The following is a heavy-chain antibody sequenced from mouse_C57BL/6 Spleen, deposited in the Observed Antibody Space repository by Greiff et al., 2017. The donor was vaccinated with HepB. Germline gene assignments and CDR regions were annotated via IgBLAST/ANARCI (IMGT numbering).Heavy chain of an antibody. D-gene: IGHD2-4*01. CDR2: IYPGSGNT. CDR1: GYSFTSYY. Sequence: VKLMESGPELVKPGASVKISCKASGYSFTSYYIHWVKQRPGQGLEWIGWIYPGSGNTKYNEKFKGKATLTADTSSSTAYMQLSSLTSEDSAVYYCARSNDYAFAYWGQGTLVTVSA. J-gene: IGHJ3*01. CDR3: ARSNDYAFAY. V-gene: IGHV1-66*01.